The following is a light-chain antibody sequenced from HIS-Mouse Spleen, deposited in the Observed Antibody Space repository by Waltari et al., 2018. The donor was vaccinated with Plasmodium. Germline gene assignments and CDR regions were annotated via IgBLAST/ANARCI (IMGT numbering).Light chain of an antibody. Sequence: SYELTQPPSVSVSPGQTARITCSGDALPKKYAYWYQQKSGQAPVLVIYEDSKRPTGIAERVSGSSSGTMGTLTISGAQVEDEADYYCYSTDSSGNHRVFGGGTKLTVL. V-gene: IGLV3-10*01. CDR2: EDS. CDR1: ALPKKY. CDR3: YSTDSSGNHRV. J-gene: IGLJ3*02.